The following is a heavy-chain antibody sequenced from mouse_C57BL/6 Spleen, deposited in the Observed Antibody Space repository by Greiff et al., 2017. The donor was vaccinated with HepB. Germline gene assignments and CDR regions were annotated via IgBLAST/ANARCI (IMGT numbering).Heavy chain of an antibody. CDR2: ISSGGSYT. CDR3: ARHEPWFAY. CDR1: GFTFSSYG. J-gene: IGHJ3*01. Sequence: EVQGVESGGDLVKPGGSLKLSCAASGFTFSSYGMSWVRQTPDKRLEWVATISSGGSYTYYPDSVKGRFTISRDKAKNTLYLQMSSLKSEDTAMYYCARHEPWFAYWGQGTLVTVSA. V-gene: IGHV5-6*01.